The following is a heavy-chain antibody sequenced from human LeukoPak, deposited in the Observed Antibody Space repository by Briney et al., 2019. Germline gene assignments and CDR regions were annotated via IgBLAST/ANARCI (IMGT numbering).Heavy chain of an antibody. CDR1: GYSFTTYW. V-gene: IGHV5-51*01. CDR3: ARHIALTSGLDY. CDR2: IYPGDSET. Sequence: GESLKISCKGSGYSFTTYWIAWVRQIPGKGLEWMGIIYPGDSETRYSPSFQGQVTISADKSNTTAYLQWSSLKASDTAIYYCARHIALTSGLDYWGQGTLVTVSS. J-gene: IGHJ4*02. D-gene: IGHD5-12*01.